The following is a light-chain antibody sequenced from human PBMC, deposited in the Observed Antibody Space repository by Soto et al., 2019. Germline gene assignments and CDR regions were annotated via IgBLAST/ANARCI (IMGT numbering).Light chain of an antibody. V-gene: IGKV1-17*01. CDR1: QDVRND. CDR2: AAS. Sequence: DIQMTQSPSSLSASVGARVPITCRASQDVRNDLGWYQQKPGKAPKRLIYAASSLQSGVPSRFSGSASGTEFTLTISGLQPEDSATYYCLQSYRTPLTFGGGTKVDIK. J-gene: IGKJ4*01. CDR3: LQSYRTPLT.